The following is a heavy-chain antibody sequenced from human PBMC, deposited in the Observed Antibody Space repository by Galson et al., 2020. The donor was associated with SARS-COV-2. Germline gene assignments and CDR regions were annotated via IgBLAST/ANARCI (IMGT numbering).Heavy chain of an antibody. CDR1: GYTLTELS. CDR3: ATTTPLAVAGTSWFDP. V-gene: IGHV1-24*01. D-gene: IGHD6-19*01. J-gene: IGHJ5*02. CDR2: FDPEDGET. Sequence: GESLKISCKVSGYTLTELSMHWVRQAPGKGLEWMGGFDPEDGETIYAQKFQGRVTMTEDTSTDTAYMELSSLRSEDTAGYYCATTTPLAVAGTSWFDPWGQGTLVTVSS.